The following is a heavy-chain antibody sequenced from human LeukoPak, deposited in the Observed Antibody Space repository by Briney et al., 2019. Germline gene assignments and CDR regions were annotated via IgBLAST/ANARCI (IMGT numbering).Heavy chain of an antibody. D-gene: IGHD1-26*01. CDR3: ARDPEGTYSGSYEGHWFDP. Sequence: ASVKVSCKASGYTFTRHAIHWVRQAPGQRLEWMGWINAGNGDTKYSQKFQGRVTFTGDTSASTAYMEVRNLRFDDTAVYYCARDPEGTYSGSYEGHWFDPWGQGTLVIVSS. V-gene: IGHV1-3*01. J-gene: IGHJ5*02. CDR2: INAGNGDT. CDR1: GYTFTRHA.